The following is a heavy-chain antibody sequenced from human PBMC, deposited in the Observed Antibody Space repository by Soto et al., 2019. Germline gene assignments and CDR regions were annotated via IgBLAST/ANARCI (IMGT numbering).Heavy chain of an antibody. Sequence: SETLSLTCTFSGGSISSGGYYWSWIRQHPGKGLEWIGYIYYSGSTYYNPSLKSRVTISVDTSKNQFSLKLSSVTAADTAVYYCARVEYSYGSNWFDPWGQGTLVTVSS. J-gene: IGHJ5*02. D-gene: IGHD5-18*01. V-gene: IGHV4-31*03. CDR1: GGSISSGGYY. CDR2: IYYSGST. CDR3: ARVEYSYGSNWFDP.